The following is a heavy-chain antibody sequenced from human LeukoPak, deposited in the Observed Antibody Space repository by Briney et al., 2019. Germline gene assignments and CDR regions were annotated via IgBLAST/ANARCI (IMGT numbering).Heavy chain of an antibody. CDR1: GFTFDDYA. Sequence: GGSLRLSCAASGFTFDDYAMHWVRQAPGKGLEWVSGISWNSGSIGYADSVKGRFTISRDNAKNSLYLQMNSLRAEDTAVYYCARDQSGGGYSYGLDYWGQGTLVTVSS. CDR3: ARDQSGGGYSYGLDY. D-gene: IGHD5-18*01. V-gene: IGHV3-9*01. J-gene: IGHJ4*02. CDR2: ISWNSGSI.